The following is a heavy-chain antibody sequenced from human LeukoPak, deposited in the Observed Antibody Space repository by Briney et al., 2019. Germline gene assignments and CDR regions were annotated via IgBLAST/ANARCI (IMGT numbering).Heavy chain of an antibody. V-gene: IGHV3-21*01. CDR3: AREGPHCSGGSCYSGYYYYGMDV. CDR2: ISSSSSYI. CDR1: GFTFSSYS. Sequence: GGSLRLSCAASGFTFSSYSMNWVRQAPGKGLEWVSSISSSSSYIYYADSVKGRFTISRDNAKNSLYLQMNSLRAEDTAVYYCAREGPHCSGGSCYSGYYYYGMDVWGQGTTVTVSS. J-gene: IGHJ6*02. D-gene: IGHD2-15*01.